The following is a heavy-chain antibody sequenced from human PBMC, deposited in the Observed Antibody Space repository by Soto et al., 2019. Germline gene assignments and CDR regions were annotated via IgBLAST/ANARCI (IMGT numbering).Heavy chain of an antibody. CDR1: GGSISSYY. V-gene: IGHV4-59*01. D-gene: IGHD4-17*01. J-gene: IGHJ4*02. CDR3: ARDGNYGDYVRFDY. Sequence: SETLSLTCTVSGGSISSYYWSWIRQPPGKGLGWIGYIYYSGSTNYNPSLKSRVTISVDTSKNQFSLKLSSVTAADTAVYYCARDGNYGDYVRFDYWGQGTLVTVSS. CDR2: IYYSGST.